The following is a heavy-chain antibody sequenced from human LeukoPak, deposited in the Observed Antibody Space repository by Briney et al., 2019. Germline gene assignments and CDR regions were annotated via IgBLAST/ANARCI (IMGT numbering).Heavy chain of an antibody. V-gene: IGHV3-23*01. J-gene: IGHJ4*02. CDR1: VFTFSTYA. CDR2: ISSSGGPT. D-gene: IGHD2-2*01. CDR3: AATCSSTSCYGSDY. Sequence: GGSLRLSCAASVFTFSTYAMNWVRQAPGKGLQWVSEISSSGGPTYYADSVKGRFTISRDNSKNTVYLQMNSLRAEDTAVYYYAATCSSTSCYGSDYWGQGTLVTVSS.